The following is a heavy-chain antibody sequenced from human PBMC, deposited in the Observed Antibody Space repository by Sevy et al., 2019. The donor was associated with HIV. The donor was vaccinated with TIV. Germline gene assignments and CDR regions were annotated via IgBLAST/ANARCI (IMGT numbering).Heavy chain of an antibody. J-gene: IGHJ6*02. CDR3: ARDRGITVYNYYGMDV. Sequence: GGSVRLSCAASGFAFSNYWMNWVRQAPGKGLEWVANIKQDGSEIYYVDSVRGRFSISRDNAKNSVFLQMNSLRVEDTAVYYCARDRGITVYNYYGMDVWGQGTTVTVSS. CDR1: GFAFSNYW. CDR2: IKQDGSEI. D-gene: IGHD1-20*01. V-gene: IGHV3-7*01.